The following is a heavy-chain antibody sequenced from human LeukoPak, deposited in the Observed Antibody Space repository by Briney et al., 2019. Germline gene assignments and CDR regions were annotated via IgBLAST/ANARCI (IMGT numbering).Heavy chain of an antibody. CDR2: IYHSGST. CDR3: ASDLYGSGSQDY. Sequence: PSETLSLTCAVSGGSISSGGYSWRWIQQPPGKGLEWIGYIYHSGSTYYNPSLKSRVTISVDRSKNQFSLKLSSVTAADTAVYYCASDLYGSGSQDYWGQGTLVTVSS. V-gene: IGHV4-30-2*01. J-gene: IGHJ4*02. CDR1: GGSISSGGYS. D-gene: IGHD3-10*01.